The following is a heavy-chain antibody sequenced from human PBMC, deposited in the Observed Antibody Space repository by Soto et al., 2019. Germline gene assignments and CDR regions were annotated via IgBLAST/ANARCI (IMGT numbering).Heavy chain of an antibody. D-gene: IGHD3-22*01. J-gene: IGHJ4*02. CDR1: GYTFTGYY. V-gene: IGHV1-2*04. CDR2: INPNSGGT. CDR3: ARDAIYYDSSGSLDY. Sequence: GASVKVSCKASGYTFTGYYMHWVRQAPGQGLEWMGWINPNSGGTNYAQKFQGWVTMTRDTSISTAYMELSRLRSDDTAVYYCARDAIYYDSSGSLDYWGQGTLVTVPS.